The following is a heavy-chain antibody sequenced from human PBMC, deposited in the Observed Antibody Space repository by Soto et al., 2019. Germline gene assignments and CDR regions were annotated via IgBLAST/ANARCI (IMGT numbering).Heavy chain of an antibody. CDR3: ARDLGQQLDPYNWFDP. Sequence: QVQLVESGGGVVQPGRSLRLSCAASGFTFSSYAMHWVRQAPGKGLEWVAVISYDGSNKYYADSVKGRFTISRDNSKNTLYLQMNSLRAEDTAVYYCARDLGQQLDPYNWFDPWGQGTLVTVSS. D-gene: IGHD6-13*01. V-gene: IGHV3-30-3*01. CDR2: ISYDGSNK. CDR1: GFTFSSYA. J-gene: IGHJ5*02.